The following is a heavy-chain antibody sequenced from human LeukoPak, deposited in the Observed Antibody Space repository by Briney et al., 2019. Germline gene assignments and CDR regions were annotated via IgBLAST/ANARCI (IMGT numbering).Heavy chain of an antibody. CDR2: ISAGGGGT. CDR3: AKDPAAYCGGDCYPDY. V-gene: IGHV3-23*01. D-gene: IGHD2-21*02. CDR1: GFTFSSYA. Sequence: GGSLRLSCAASGFTFSSYAMSWVRQAPGRGLEWVSAISAGGGGTYYADSVKGRFTISRDNSKNTLYLQMNSLRAEDTAVYYCAKDPAAYCGGDCYPDYWGQGTLVTVSS. J-gene: IGHJ4*02.